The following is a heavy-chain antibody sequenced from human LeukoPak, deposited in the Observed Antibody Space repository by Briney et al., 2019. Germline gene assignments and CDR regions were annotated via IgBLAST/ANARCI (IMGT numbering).Heavy chain of an antibody. D-gene: IGHD3-3*01. CDR3: ARGGYDFWSGYDVFHYFDY. J-gene: IGHJ4*02. CDR1: GGSISSSSYY. V-gene: IGHV4-39*07. CDR2: INHSGST. Sequence: SETLSLTCTVSGGSISSSSYYWSWIRQPPGKGLEWIGEINHSGSTNYNPSLKSRVTISVDTSKNQFSLKLSSVTAADTAVYYCARGGYDFWSGYDVFHYFDYWGQGTLVTVSS.